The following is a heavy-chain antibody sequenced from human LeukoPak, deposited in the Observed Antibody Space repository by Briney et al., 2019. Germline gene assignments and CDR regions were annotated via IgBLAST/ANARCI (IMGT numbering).Heavy chain of an antibody. CDR3: ARDFDYADAFDI. CDR2: IYYSGST. Sequence: SETLSLTCTVSGGSISSYYWSWIRQPPGKGLGWIGYIYYSGSTNYNPSLKSRVTISVDTSKNQFSLKLSSVTAADTAVYYCARDFDYADAFDIWGQGTMVTVSS. V-gene: IGHV4-59*01. CDR1: GGSISSYY. J-gene: IGHJ3*02. D-gene: IGHD3-9*01.